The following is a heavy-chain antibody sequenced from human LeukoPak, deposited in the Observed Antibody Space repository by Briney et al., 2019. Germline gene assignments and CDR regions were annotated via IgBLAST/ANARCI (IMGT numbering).Heavy chain of an antibody. CDR3: ARDFSDSSAYYPLGY. J-gene: IGHJ4*02. CDR2: IIPILGIA. CDR1: GGTFSSYT. Sequence: GASVKVSCKASGGTFSSYTISWVRQAPGQGLEWMGRIIPILGIANYAQKFQGRVTITADKSTSTAYMELSSLRSEDTAVYYCARDFSDSSAYYPLGYWGQGTLVTVSP. V-gene: IGHV1-69*04. D-gene: IGHD3-22*01.